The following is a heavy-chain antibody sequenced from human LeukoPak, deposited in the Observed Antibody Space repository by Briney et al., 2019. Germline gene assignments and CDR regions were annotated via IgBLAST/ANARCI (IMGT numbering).Heavy chain of an antibody. V-gene: IGHV3-23*01. D-gene: IGHD6-13*01. CDR3: AKDRVAAAGRDGGFDY. Sequence: GGSLRLSCAASGFTLSSYAMSWVRQAPGKGLEWVSAISGSGGSTYYADSVKGRFTISRDNSKNTLYLQMNSLRAEDTALYYCAKDRVAAAGRDGGFDYWGQGTLVTVSS. J-gene: IGHJ4*02. CDR2: ISGSGGST. CDR1: GFTLSSYA.